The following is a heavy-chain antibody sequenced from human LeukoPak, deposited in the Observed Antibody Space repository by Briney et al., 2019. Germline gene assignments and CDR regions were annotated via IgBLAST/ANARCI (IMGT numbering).Heavy chain of an antibody. CDR3: AREGVYCSSTSCYPTALDY. J-gene: IGHJ4*02. D-gene: IGHD2-2*01. Sequence: SETLSLTCTVSGGSISSDDYYWSWIRQPPGKGLEWIGYIYYSGSTYYNPSLKSRVTISVDTSKNQFSLKLSSVTAADTAVYYCAREGVYCSSTSCYPTALDYWGQGTLVTVSS. CDR1: GGSISSDDYY. CDR2: IYYSGST. V-gene: IGHV4-30-4*01.